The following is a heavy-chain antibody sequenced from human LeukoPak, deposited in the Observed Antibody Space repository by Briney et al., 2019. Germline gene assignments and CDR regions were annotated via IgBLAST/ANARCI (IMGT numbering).Heavy chain of an antibody. V-gene: IGHV3-30-3*01. CDR1: GFTFSSYT. D-gene: IGHD3-3*01. J-gene: IGHJ6*02. CDR2: ISDDGTNK. Sequence: PGGSLRLSCAASGFTFSSYTIHWVRQAPGKGLEWVALISDDGTNKYYVDSVKGRFTISRDNSENTLYLQMNSLRAEDTAVYYCARGDYPPSYDFWSGYFLVWGQGTTVTVSS. CDR3: ARGDYPPSYDFWSGYFLV.